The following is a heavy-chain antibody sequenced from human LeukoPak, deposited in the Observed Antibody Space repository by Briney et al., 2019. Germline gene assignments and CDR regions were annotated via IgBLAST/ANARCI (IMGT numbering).Heavy chain of an antibody. J-gene: IGHJ5*02. V-gene: IGHV1-8*01. CDR2: MNPNSGNT. Sequence: AASVKVSCKASGYTFTSYDINWVRQATGQGLEWMGWMNPNSGNTGYAQKFQGRVTMTRNTSISTAYMELSSLRSEDTAVYYCARGWVRITMVQGVRKPPARWFDPWGQGTLVTVSS. CDR3: ARGWVRITMVQGVRKPPARWFDP. CDR1: GYTFTSYD. D-gene: IGHD3-10*01.